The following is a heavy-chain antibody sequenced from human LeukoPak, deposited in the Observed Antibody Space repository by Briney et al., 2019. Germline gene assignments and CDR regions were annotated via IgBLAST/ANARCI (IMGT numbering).Heavy chain of an antibody. Sequence: GGSLRLSCAASGFTFSSYGMHWVRQAPGKGLEWVAVISYDGSNKYYADSVKGRFTISRDNAKNSLYLQMNSLRAEDTALYYCATYGSGSGTFFDSWGQGTLVTVSS. CDR1: GFTFSSYG. D-gene: IGHD3-10*01. CDR3: ATYGSGSGTFFDS. J-gene: IGHJ4*01. CDR2: ISYDGSNK. V-gene: IGHV3-30*03.